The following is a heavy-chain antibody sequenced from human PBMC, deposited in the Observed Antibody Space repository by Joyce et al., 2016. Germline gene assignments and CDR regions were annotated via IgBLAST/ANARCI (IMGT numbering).Heavy chain of an antibody. CDR1: GGSISSAHW. CDR3: ARNGAYSQDS. J-gene: IGHJ5*01. CDR2: IYLGGGT. D-gene: IGHD5-12*01. Sequence: QVQLQESGPGLVKPSGTLSLTCAVSGGSISSAHWWSWVRQPPGKGLEWIGEIYLGGGTTYNPSLMRRVTISVDKSKNQLSLKMNSVTAADTAVYYCARNGAYSQDSWGQGTLVTVSS. V-gene: IGHV4-4*02.